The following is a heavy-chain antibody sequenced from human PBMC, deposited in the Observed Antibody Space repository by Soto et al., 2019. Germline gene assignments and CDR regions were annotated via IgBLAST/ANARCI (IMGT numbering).Heavy chain of an antibody. CDR3: ARKSPHDAFDI. CDR1: GYSFISYW. J-gene: IGHJ3*02. V-gene: IGHV5-51*01. CDR2: IFPGDSDT. Sequence: PGESLKISCEGSGYSFISYWIAWVRQMPGKGPEWMGTIFPGDSDTRYSPSFQGQVTMSADKSISTAYLQWSSLKASDIAMYYCARKSPHDAFDIWGQGTMVTVSS.